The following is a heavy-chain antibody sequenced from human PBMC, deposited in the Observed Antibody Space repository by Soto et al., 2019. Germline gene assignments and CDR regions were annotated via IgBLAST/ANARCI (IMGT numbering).Heavy chain of an antibody. D-gene: IGHD3-3*01. V-gene: IGHV1-2*02. J-gene: IGHJ4*02. CDR3: ARDFMGEYYDFWSGPAPVDY. CDR2: INPNSGGT. CDR1: GYTFTGYY. Sequence: GASVKVSCKASGYTFTGYYMHWVRQAPGQGLEWMGWINPNSGGTNYAQKFQGRVTMTRDTSISTAYMELSRLRSDDTAVYYFARDFMGEYYDFWSGPAPVDYWGQGTQVTVSS.